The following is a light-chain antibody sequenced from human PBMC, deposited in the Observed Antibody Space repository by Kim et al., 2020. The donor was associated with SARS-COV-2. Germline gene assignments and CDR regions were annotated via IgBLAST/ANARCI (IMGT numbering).Light chain of an antibody. V-gene: IGKV3-15*01. CDR1: QSVSSR. CDR2: GAS. Sequence: EIVMTQSSATLSVSPGERATVSCRASQSVSSRLAWYQQRPGQALRLLIYGASTRATDIPARVSGSESGTEFTLTISSLQSEDFAVYYCQQYDNWPPTFGQGTKVDIK. CDR3: QQYDNWPPT. J-gene: IGKJ1*01.